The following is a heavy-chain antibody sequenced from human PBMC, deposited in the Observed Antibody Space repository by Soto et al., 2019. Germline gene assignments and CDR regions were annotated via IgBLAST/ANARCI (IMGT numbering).Heavy chain of an antibody. D-gene: IGHD3-10*01. CDR1: GGSFSGYY. CDR2: INHSGST. V-gene: IGHV4-34*01. J-gene: IGHJ4*02. CDR3: ATAMVRGVIDY. Sequence: SETLSLTCAVYGGSFSGYYWSWIRQPPGKGLEWIGEINHSGSTNYNPSLKSRVTISVDTSKNQFSLKLSSVTAADTAVYYCATAMVRGVIDYWGQGTLVTVSS.